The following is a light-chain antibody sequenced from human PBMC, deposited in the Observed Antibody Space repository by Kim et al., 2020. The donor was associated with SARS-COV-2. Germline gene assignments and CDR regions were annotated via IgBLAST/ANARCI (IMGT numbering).Light chain of an antibody. V-gene: IGLV3-10*01. CDR3: YSTDSSGNHWV. CDR1: ALPKKY. J-gene: IGLJ3*02. Sequence: SYELTQPPSVSVSPGQTARITCSGDALPKKYAYWYQQKSGQAPVLVIYEDNKRPSGIPERFSGSNSGTMATLTISGAQVEDEADYYCYSTDSSGNHWVFGGGTQLTVL. CDR2: EDN.